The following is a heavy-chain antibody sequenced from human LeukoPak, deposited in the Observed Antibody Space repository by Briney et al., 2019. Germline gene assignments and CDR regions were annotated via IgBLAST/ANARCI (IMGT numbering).Heavy chain of an antibody. CDR3: ARAHYDSSGYNLDAFDI. D-gene: IGHD3-22*01. J-gene: IGHJ3*02. V-gene: IGHV1-69*13. CDR1: GGAFSSYA. CDR2: IIPIFGTA. Sequence: GASVKVSCKASGGAFSSYAISWVRQAPGQGLEWMGGIIPIFGTANYAQKFQGRVTITADESTSTAYMELSSLRSEDTAVYYCARAHYDSSGYNLDAFDIWGQGTMVTVSS.